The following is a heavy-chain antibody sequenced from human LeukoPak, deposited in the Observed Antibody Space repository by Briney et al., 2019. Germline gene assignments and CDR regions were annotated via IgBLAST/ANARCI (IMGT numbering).Heavy chain of an antibody. CDR2: IKQDGSEK. CDR3: ARYRWSPFFDY. J-gene: IGHJ4*02. CDR1: GFTFSSYW. Sequence: GGSLRLSCAASGFTFSSYWMSWVRQAPGKGLEWVANIKQDGSEKYYVDSVKGRFTISRDNAKNSLCLQMNSLRAEDTAVYYCARYRWSPFFDYWGQGTLVTVSS. V-gene: IGHV3-7*01. D-gene: IGHD6-13*01.